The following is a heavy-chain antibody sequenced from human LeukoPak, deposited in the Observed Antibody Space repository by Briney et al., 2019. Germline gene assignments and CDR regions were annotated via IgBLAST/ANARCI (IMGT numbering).Heavy chain of an antibody. CDR3: AKDRAGHSRGYIVVVNPSDY. V-gene: IGHV3-23*01. CDR2: ISGSGGST. D-gene: IGHD2-15*01. CDR1: GFTFSSYS. J-gene: IGHJ4*02. Sequence: PGGSLRLSCAASGFTFSSYSMNWVRQAPGKGLEWVSAISGSGGSTYDADSVKGRFTISRDNSKNTLYLQMNSLRAEDTAVYYCAKDRAGHSRGYIVVVNPSDYWGQGTLVTVSS.